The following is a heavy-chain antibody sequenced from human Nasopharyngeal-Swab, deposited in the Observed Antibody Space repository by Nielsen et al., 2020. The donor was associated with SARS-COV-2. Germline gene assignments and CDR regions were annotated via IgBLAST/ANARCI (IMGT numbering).Heavy chain of an antibody. CDR2: ISSSGTDI. Sequence: GESLKISCAASGFTFTSYPMNWVRQAPGKGLEWVSSISSSGTDISYTYSVKGRFTISRDSAKKSLYLQMNSLGAEDTAVYYCTRDGSWATGGAFDIWGQGTMVTVSS. CDR3: TRDGSWATGGAFDI. D-gene: IGHD3-10*01. J-gene: IGHJ3*02. CDR1: GFTFTSYP. V-gene: IGHV3-21*01.